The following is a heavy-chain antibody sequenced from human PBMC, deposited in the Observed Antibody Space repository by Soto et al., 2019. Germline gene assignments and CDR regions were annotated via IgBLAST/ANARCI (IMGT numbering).Heavy chain of an antibody. Sequence: QVQLVQSGAEVKKPGSSVKVSCKASGGTFSSYTISWVRQAPGQGLEWKGRIIPILGIANYAQKFQGRVTITADKSTSTANMELSSLRSEDTAVYYCARDADTAMVGYYYYGMDVWGQGTTVTVSS. V-gene: IGHV1-69*08. J-gene: IGHJ6*02. CDR2: IIPILGIA. CDR3: ARDADTAMVGYYYYGMDV. D-gene: IGHD5-18*01. CDR1: GGTFSSYT.